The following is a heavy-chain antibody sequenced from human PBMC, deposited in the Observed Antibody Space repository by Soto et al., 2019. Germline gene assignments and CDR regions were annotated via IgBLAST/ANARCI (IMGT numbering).Heavy chain of an antibody. D-gene: IGHD3-3*01. Sequence: QLHLVQSGAVVKKPGASVTVSCSASGYPVTAYYMHWVRQAPGRGLEWMGGINPATGAAKYTQTCQGRVTMTRDTSTSTVFMELSGLTSEDTAVFYCARGGGVGVAVSAAFDMWGQGTLVTVSS. CDR1: GYPVTAYY. CDR3: ARGGGVGVAVSAAFDM. V-gene: IGHV1-2*02. CDR2: INPATGAA. J-gene: IGHJ3*02.